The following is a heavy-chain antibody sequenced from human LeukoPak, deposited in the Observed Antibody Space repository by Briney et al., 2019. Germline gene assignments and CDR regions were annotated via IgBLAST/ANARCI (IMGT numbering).Heavy chain of an antibody. D-gene: IGHD6-19*01. CDR2: ISGSGGST. Sequence: PGGSLRLSCAASGFTFDDYTMHWVRQAPGKGLEWVSAISGSGGSTYYADSVKGRFTISRDNSKNTLYLQMNSLRAEDTAVYYCAKVRIPGIAVAFDYWGQGTLVTVSS. CDR3: AKVRIPGIAVAFDY. CDR1: GFTFDDYT. V-gene: IGHV3-23*01. J-gene: IGHJ4*02.